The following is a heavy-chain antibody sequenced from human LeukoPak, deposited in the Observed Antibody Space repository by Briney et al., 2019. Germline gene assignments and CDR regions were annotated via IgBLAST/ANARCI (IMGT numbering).Heavy chain of an antibody. D-gene: IGHD3-16*01. CDR2: IYYSGST. CDR1: GGSISSSSYY. Sequence: SETLSLTCTVSGGSISSSSYYWGWIRQPPGKGLEWIGSIYYSGSTYYNPSLKSRVTISVDTSKNQFSLKLSSVTAADTAVYYCARVYVGSTTTYPYDYWGQGTLVTVSS. CDR3: ARVYVGSTTTYPYDY. V-gene: IGHV4-39*07. J-gene: IGHJ4*02.